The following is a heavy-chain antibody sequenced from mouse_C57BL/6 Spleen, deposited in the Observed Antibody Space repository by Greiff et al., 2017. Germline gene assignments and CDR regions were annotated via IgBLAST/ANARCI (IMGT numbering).Heavy chain of an antibody. CDR2: ISSGGSYT. D-gene: IGHD1-1*01. CDR3: ARHIYYYGSSYFYAMDY. Sequence: EVQGVESGGDLVKPGGSLKLSCAASGFTFSSYGMSWVRQTPDKRLEWVATISSGGSYTYYPDSVKGRFTISRDNAKNTLYLQMSSLKSEDTAMYYCARHIYYYGSSYFYAMDYWGQGTSVTVSS. CDR1: GFTFSSYG. J-gene: IGHJ4*01. V-gene: IGHV5-6*01.